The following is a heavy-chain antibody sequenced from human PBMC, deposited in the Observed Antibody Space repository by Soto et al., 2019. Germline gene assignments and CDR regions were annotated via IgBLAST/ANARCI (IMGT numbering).Heavy chain of an antibody. CDR1: GFTFDDYA. D-gene: IGHD6-13*01. Sequence: LRLSCAASGFTFDDYAMHWVRQAPGKGLEWVSGISWNSGSIGYADSVKGRFTISRDNAKNSLYLQMNSLRAEDTALYYCAKDRGSSWPHRSSFDYWGQGTLVTVSS. CDR2: ISWNSGSI. CDR3: AKDRGSSWPHRSSFDY. J-gene: IGHJ4*02. V-gene: IGHV3-9*01.